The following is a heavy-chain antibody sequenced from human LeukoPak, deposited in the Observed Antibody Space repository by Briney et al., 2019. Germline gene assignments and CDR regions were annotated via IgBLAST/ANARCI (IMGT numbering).Heavy chain of an antibody. CDR2: IRYDGSNK. V-gene: IGHV3-30*02. J-gene: IGHJ4*02. CDR3: AKDIVVVPVAIRAVATIRDY. Sequence: GGSLRLSCAASGFTFSSYGMHWVRQAPGKGLEWVAFIRYDGSNKYYADSVKGRFTISRDNSKNTLYLQMNSLRAEDTAVYYCAKDIVVVPVAIRAVATIRDYWGQGTLVTVSS. CDR1: GFTFSSYG. D-gene: IGHD2-2*02.